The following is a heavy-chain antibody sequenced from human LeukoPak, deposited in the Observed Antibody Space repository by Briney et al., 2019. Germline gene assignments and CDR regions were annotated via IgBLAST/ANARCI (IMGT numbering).Heavy chain of an antibody. D-gene: IGHD2-8*01. CDR1: GFTFDDYG. Sequence: GGSLRLSCAASGFTFDDYGMSWVRQAPGKGLEWVSGINWNGGSTGYADSVKGRFTVSRDNAKNSLYLQMNSLRAEDTALYHCARETKGDYYYMDVWGKGTTVTISS. CDR3: ARETKGDYYYMDV. J-gene: IGHJ6*03. CDR2: INWNGGST. V-gene: IGHV3-20*01.